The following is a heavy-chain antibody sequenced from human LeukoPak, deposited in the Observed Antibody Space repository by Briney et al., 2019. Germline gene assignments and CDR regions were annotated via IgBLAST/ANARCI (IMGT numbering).Heavy chain of an antibody. Sequence: GGSLRLSCAASGFTFSSYSMNWVRQAPGKGLEWVSSISSSSSYIYYADSVKGRFTTSRDNAKNSLYLQMNSLRAEDTAVYYCGYCSSTSCHHFDYWGQGTLVTVSS. CDR3: GYCSSTSCHHFDY. CDR1: GFTFSSYS. V-gene: IGHV3-21*01. D-gene: IGHD2-2*01. J-gene: IGHJ4*02. CDR2: ISSSSSYI.